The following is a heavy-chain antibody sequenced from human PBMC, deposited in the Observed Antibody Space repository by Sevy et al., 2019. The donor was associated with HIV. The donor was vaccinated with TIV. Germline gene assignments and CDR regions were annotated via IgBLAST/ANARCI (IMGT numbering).Heavy chain of an antibody. CDR1: GFTFSMYW. CDR2: IKQDGSET. D-gene: IGHD2-21*02. V-gene: IGHV3-7*01. CDR3: ARAYYKFCGGDCYLDY. J-gene: IGHJ4*02. Sequence: GGSLRLSCAASGFTFSMYWMSWVRQAPGKGLEWVAKIKQDGSETYYVDSVKGRFTISRDNAKNSLYLQMKSLRADDTAVYYCARAYYKFCGGDCYLDYWRQGTLVTVSS.